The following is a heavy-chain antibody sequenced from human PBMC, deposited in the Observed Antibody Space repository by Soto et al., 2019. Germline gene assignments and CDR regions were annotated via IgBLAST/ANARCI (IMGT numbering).Heavy chain of an antibody. V-gene: IGHV5-51*01. CDR2: IYPGDPDT. CDR1: GYSFTSYW. D-gene: IGHD5-12*01. Sequence: PGESLNISCKGSGYSFTSYWFGWSRQMPGQGLEWMGIIYPGDPDTRYSPSFQGQVTISADKSISTAYLQWRSLKASDTAIYYCARPRRDGYDLHALDLWGQGTTVTVSS. CDR3: ARPRRDGYDLHALDL. J-gene: IGHJ3*01.